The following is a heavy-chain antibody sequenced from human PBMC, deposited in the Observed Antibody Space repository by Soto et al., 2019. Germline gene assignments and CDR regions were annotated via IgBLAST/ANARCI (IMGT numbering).Heavy chain of an antibody. V-gene: IGHV3-30*18. J-gene: IGHJ4*02. D-gene: IGHD3-9*01. CDR2: ISYDGSNK. CDR1: GFTFSSYG. Sequence: QVQLVESGGGVVQPGRSLRLSCAASGFTFSSYGMHWVRQAPGKGLEWVAVISYDGSNKYYADSVKGRFTISRDNSKNTLYLQMNSLRAEDTAVYYCAKVWDDILTETSDYWGQGTLVTVSS. CDR3: AKVWDDILTETSDY.